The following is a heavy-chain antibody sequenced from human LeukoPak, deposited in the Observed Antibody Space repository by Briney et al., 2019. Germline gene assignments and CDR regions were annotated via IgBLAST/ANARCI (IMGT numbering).Heavy chain of an antibody. D-gene: IGHD5-18*01. CDR3: ARARGYSYGGDYYYYYGMDV. CDR1: GGPFSGYY. V-gene: IGHV4-34*01. CDR2: INHSGST. Sequence: SETLSLTCAVYGGPFSGYYWSWIRQPPGKGLEWIGEINHSGSTNYNPSLKSRVTISVDTSKNQFSLKLSSVTAADTAVYYCARARGYSYGGDYYYYYGMDVWGQGTTVTVSS. J-gene: IGHJ6*02.